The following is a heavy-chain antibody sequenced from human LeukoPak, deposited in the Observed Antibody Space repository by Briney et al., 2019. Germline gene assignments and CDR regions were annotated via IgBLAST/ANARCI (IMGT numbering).Heavy chain of an antibody. CDR2: IYTSGST. CDR1: GGSISSYY. CDR3: ARNTGGYSYGYNYYMDV. J-gene: IGHJ6*03. V-gene: IGHV4-4*07. D-gene: IGHD5-18*01. Sequence: SETLSLTCTVSGGSISSYYWSWIRQPPGKGLEWIGRIYTSGSTNYNPSLKSRVTMSVDTSKNQFSLKLSSVTAADTAVYYCARNTGGYSYGYNYYMDVWGKGTTVTVSS.